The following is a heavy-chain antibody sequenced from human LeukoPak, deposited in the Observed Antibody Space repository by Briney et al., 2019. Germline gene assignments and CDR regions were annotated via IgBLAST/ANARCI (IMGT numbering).Heavy chain of an antibody. CDR1: GGSLSSGSYY. D-gene: IGHD2-2*01. J-gene: IGHJ6*03. CDR3: ARVRGSSCSSASCYSNPYYYYYYYMDV. CDR2: IYISGST. V-gene: IGHV4-61*02. Sequence: SQTLSLTCTVSGGSLSSGSYYWSWIRQPAGKGLEWIGRIYISGSTSYNPSLKSRVTMSVDTSKNQFSLNLSSVTAADTAVYYCARVRGSSCSSASCYSNPYYYYYYYMDVWGKGTTVTVSS.